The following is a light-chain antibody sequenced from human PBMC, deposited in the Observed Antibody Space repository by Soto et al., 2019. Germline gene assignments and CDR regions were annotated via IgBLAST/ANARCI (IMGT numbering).Light chain of an antibody. CDR1: SSDVGAYNY. CDR3: SSYSTSIAYV. V-gene: IGLV2-14*01. CDR2: DVS. Sequence: QSVLSQPASVSGSPGQSITISCTGTSSDVGAYNYVSWYQQHPGKAPKLMVYDVSNRPSGVSNRFSGSKSGNTASLTISGLQPEDEADYHSSSYSTSIAYVFGTGTMVTVL. J-gene: IGLJ1*01.